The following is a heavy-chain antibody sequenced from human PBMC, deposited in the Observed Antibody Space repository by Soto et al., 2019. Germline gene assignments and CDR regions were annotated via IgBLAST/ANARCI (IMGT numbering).Heavy chain of an antibody. D-gene: IGHD2-2*01. CDR3: ASLILGYCSSTSCYAYYYYGMDV. J-gene: IGHJ6*02. V-gene: IGHV3-48*02. CDR1: VFTFSSYS. Sequence: PGGSLRLSCAASVFTFSSYSMNWVRQAPGKGLEWVSYVSSSSSTIYYADSVKGRFTISRDNAKNSLYLQMNSLRDEDTAVYYCASLILGYCSSTSCYAYYYYGMDVWGQGTTVTVSS. CDR2: VSSSSSTI.